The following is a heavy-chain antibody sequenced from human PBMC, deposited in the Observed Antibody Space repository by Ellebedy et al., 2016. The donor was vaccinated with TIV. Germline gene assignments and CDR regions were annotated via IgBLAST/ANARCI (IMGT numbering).Heavy chain of an antibody. CDR1: GFTFSNSW. D-gene: IGHD3-3*01. V-gene: IGHV3-15*07. CDR3: TTDFSN. Sequence: GGSLRRSXVGSGFTFSNSWMDWVRQAPGKGLEWVGRIRRIVDGGTIDYAAPVKDRFTISRDDSKNTLYLQMNSLKTEDTALYYCTTDFSNWGQGTLVTVSS. J-gene: IGHJ4*02. CDR2: IRRIVDGGTI.